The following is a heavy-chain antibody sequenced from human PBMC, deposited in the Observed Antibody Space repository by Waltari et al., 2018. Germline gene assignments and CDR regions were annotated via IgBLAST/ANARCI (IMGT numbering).Heavy chain of an antibody. CDR3: ATVNPRSSGWYDLRDPLDY. V-gene: IGHV1-24*01. CDR2: FDPEDGET. CDR1: GYTLTELS. J-gene: IGHJ4*02. D-gene: IGHD6-19*01. Sequence: QVQLVQSGAEVKKPGASVKVSCKVSGYTLTELSMHWVRQAPGKGLEWMGGFDPEDGETIYAQKFQGRVTMTEDTSTDTAYMELSSLRSEDTAVYYCATVNPRSSGWYDLRDPLDYWGQGTLVTVSS.